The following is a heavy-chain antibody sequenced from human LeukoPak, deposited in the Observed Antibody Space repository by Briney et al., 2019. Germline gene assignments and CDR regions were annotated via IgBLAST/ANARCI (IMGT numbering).Heavy chain of an antibody. V-gene: IGHV4-34*01. D-gene: IGHD7-27*01. CDR3: AILAGARDYYYYYYMDV. CDR2: INHSGST. CDR1: GGSFSGYY. Sequence: SETLSLTCAVYGGSFSGYYWSWIRQPPGKGLEWIGEINHSGSTNYNPSLKSRVTISVDTSKNQFSLKLSSVTAADTAVYYCAILAGARDYYYYYYMDVWGKGTTVTISS. J-gene: IGHJ6*03.